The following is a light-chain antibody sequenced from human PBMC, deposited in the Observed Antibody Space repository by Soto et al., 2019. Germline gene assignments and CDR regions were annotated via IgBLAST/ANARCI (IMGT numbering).Light chain of an antibody. V-gene: IGLV2-14*01. CDR1: SSDVGGYNY. CDR3: ISYTNRQSYV. J-gene: IGLJ1*01. CDR2: EVS. Sequence: QSALTQPASVSGSPGQSITISCTGTSSDVGGYNYVSWHQQHPGKAPKLMIFEVSNRPSGVPDRFSGSKSGNTASLTISGLQAEDEADYYCISYTNRQSYVFGTGTKLTVL.